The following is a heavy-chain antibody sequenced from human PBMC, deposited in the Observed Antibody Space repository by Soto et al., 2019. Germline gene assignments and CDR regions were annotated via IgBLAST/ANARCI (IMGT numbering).Heavy chain of an antibody. V-gene: IGHV3-30*18. CDR2: ISYDGSNK. CDR1: GFTFSSYG. CDR3: AKDSNPLYYERATYDY. Sequence: PGGSLRLSCAASGFTFSSYGMHWVRQAPGKGLEWVAVISYDGSNKYYADSVKGRFTISRDNSKNTLYLQMSSLRAEDTAVYYCAKDSNPLYYERATYDYWGQGTLVTVSS. J-gene: IGHJ4*02. D-gene: IGHD3-22*01.